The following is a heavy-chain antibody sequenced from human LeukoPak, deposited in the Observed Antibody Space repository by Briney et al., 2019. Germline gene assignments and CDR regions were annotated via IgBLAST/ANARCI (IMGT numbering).Heavy chain of an antibody. CDR1: GGSFSGYY. D-gene: IGHD6-13*01. V-gene: IGHV4-34*01. CDR3: AGRRGGNSSSHRTTSY. Sequence: PSETLSLTCAVYGGSFSGYYWSWIRQPPGKGLEWIGEINHSGSTNYNPSLRSRVTVSVHTSKNQLSLKLSSVTAADTAVYYCAGRRGGNSSSHRTTSYWGQGTLVTVSS. J-gene: IGHJ4*02. CDR2: INHSGST.